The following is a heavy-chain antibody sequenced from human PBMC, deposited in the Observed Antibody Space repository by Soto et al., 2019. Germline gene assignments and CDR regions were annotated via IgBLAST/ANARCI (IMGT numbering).Heavy chain of an antibody. V-gene: IGHV4-34*01. Sequence: QVQLQQWGAGLLKPSETLSLTCAVYGGSFSGYYWSWIRQPPGKGLEWIGEINHSGSTNYNPSLKGGVTISVETTKNVFSQKLSSVTAADTAVYYWARASKAARRNYYYMDVWGKGTTVTVSS. CDR2: INHSGST. J-gene: IGHJ6*03. D-gene: IGHD6-6*01. CDR1: GGSFSGYY. CDR3: ARASKAARRNYYYMDV.